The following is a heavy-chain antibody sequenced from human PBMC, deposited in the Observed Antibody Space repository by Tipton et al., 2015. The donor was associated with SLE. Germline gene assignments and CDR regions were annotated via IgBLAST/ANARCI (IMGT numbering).Heavy chain of an antibody. CDR1: GGSISRNSW. CDR3: ARTEWYQSFDY. Sequence: TLSLTCAVFGGSISRNSWWSWVRQPPGKGLEWIGYISYSGSTNYNPSLESRVTMSVDTSNNQFSLRLSSVTAADTAVYYCARTEWYQSFDYWGQGTLVTVSS. V-gene: IGHV4-4*02. D-gene: IGHD2-2*01. J-gene: IGHJ4*02. CDR2: ISYSGST.